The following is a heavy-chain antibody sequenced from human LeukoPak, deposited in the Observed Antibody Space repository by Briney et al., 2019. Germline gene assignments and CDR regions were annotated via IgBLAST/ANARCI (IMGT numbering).Heavy chain of an antibody. Sequence: GGSLRLSCAASGFTLSSYWMSWVRQAPGKGLEWVANIKQDGSESYYVDSVKGRFNISRDNAKSSLYLQMNSLRAEDTAVYYCAELEWPRGYWGQGTLVTVSS. J-gene: IGHJ4*02. CDR3: AELEWPRGY. CDR1: GFTLSSYW. V-gene: IGHV3-7*01. D-gene: IGHD1-7*01. CDR2: IKQDGSES.